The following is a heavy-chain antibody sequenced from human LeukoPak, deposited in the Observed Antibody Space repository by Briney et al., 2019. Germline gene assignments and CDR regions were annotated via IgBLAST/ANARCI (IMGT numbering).Heavy chain of an antibody. CDR2: IFPGDSDT. CDR3: ARLGYCSSTSCYAYYFDY. V-gene: IGHV5-51*01. D-gene: IGHD2-2*01. CDR1: GYDFSSDW. Sequence: GESLKISCKGFGYDFSSDWIAWVRQMPGKGLEWMGIIFPGDSDTTYSPSFQGQVTISSDKSISTAYLQWSSLKASDTAMYYCARLGYCSSTSCYAYYFDYWGQGTLVTVSS. J-gene: IGHJ4*02.